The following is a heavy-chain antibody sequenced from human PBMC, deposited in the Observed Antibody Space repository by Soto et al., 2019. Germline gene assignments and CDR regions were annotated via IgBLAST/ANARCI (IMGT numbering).Heavy chain of an antibody. CDR3: AKTPLDYYYYMDV. CDR1: GFTFSSNG. J-gene: IGHJ6*03. CDR2: IRGSGGTT. D-gene: IGHD1-1*01. Sequence: GGSLRLSCAASGFTFSSNGMTWVRQAPGKGLEWVSAIRGSGGTTFYADSVKGRFTISRDNSKDTLYLQMNSLRADDAAVYYCAKTPLDYYYYMDVWGKGTTVTVSS. V-gene: IGHV3-23*01.